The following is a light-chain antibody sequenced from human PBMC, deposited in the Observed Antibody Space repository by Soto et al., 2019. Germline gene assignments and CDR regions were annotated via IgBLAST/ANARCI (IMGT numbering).Light chain of an antibody. CDR2: DVS. CDR3: SSYTSSSTLV. CDR1: SSDVGGYNY. V-gene: IGLV2-14*01. J-gene: IGLJ2*01. Sequence: QSALTQPASVSGSPGQSITISCTGTSSDVGGYNYVSWYQQHPGKAPRLMIYDVSNRPSGVSNRFSGSKSGNTASLTFSGLQAEDEAHYYCSSYTSSSTLVFGGGTKLTVL.